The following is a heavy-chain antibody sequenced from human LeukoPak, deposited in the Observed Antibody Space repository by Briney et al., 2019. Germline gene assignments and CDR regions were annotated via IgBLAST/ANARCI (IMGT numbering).Heavy chain of an antibody. CDR2: IIPIFGTA. V-gene: IGHV1-69*05. D-gene: IGHD3-22*01. J-gene: IGHJ5*02. CDR1: GGTFSSYA. CDR3: ARPSYYYDSSGYYFNWFDP. Sequence: SVKVSCKASGGTFSSYAISWVRQAPGQGLEWMGGIIPIFGTANYAQKFQGRVTITTDESTSTAYMELSSLRSEDTAVYYCARPSYYYDSSGYYFNWFDPWGQGTLVTVSS.